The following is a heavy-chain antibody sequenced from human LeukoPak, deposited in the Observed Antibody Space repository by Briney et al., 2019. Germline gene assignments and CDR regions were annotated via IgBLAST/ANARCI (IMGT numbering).Heavy chain of an antibody. V-gene: IGHV1-2*02. J-gene: IGHJ6*02. Sequence: ASVTVSCKASGYTFTGYYMHWVRQAPGQGLEWMGWINPNSGGTNYAQKFQGRVTMTRDTSISTAYMELSRLRSDDTAVYYWATGGGGRYPAGYYYYGMDVWGQGTTVTVSS. D-gene: IGHD2-15*01. CDR3: ATGGGGRYPAGYYYYGMDV. CDR1: GYTFTGYY. CDR2: INPNSGGT.